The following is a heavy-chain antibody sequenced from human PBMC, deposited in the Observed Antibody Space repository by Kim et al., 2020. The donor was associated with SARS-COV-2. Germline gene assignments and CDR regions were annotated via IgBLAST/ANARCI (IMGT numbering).Heavy chain of an antibody. V-gene: IGHV3-33*06. Sequence: GGSLRLSCAASGFTFRSYGMHWVRQAPGKGLEWVAVIWYDGSNQYYADSVKGRFTISRDNSKNTLYLQMNSLRAEDTAVYYCAKVGDGDYYFDYWGQGALVTVSS. CDR2: IWYDGSNQ. CDR1: GFTFRSYG. D-gene: IGHD4-17*01. J-gene: IGHJ4*02. CDR3: AKVGDGDYYFDY.